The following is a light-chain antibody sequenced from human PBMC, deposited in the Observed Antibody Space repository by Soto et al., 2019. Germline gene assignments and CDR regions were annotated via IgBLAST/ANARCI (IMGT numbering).Light chain of an antibody. CDR1: QTISSW. V-gene: IGKV1-5*03. CDR3: QHYNSNSEV. Sequence: DIQMTQSPSTLSGSVGYSVTITGRASQTISSWLAWYQQKPGKAPKLLIYKASTLKSRVPSRFSGSGSGTEFTLTISSLQPDELATYDCQHYNSNSEVFGQGTKGEI. J-gene: IGKJ1*01. CDR2: KAS.